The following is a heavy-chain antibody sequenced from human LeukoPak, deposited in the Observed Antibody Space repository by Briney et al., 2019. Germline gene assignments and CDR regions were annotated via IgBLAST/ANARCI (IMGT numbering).Heavy chain of an antibody. CDR2: ISYDGSNK. Sequence: GGSLRLSCAASGFTFSSYAMSWVRQAPGKGLEWVAVISYDGSNKYYADSVKGRFTISRDNSKNTLYLQMNSLRAEDTAVYYCARDSSTSYYYYDYYMDVWGKGTTDTVSS. CDR1: GFTFSSYA. J-gene: IGHJ6*03. D-gene: IGHD6-13*01. CDR3: ARDSSTSYYYYDYYMDV. V-gene: IGHV3-30-3*01.